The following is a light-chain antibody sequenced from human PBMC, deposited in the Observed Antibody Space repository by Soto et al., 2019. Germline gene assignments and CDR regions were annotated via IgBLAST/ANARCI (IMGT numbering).Light chain of an antibody. V-gene: IGKV1-5*01. J-gene: IGKJ1*01. CDR1: QSISSW. CDR3: QQYNSYAGT. CDR2: DAS. Sequence: IQMTQSPSTLSASVGDRVTITCRASQSISSWLAWYQQKPGKDPKLLIYDASSLESGAPSRFSGSGSGTECTLTISSLQPDDVANDYCQQYNSYAGTLGEGTKVEIK.